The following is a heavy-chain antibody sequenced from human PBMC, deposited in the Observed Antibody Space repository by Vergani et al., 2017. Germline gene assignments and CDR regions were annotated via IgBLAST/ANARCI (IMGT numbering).Heavy chain of an antibody. CDR1: GGSIYGTGYH. CDR2: VYFTGTT. CDR3: ARHSTVEWLVKLGWIDP. D-gene: IGHD6-19*01. Sequence: QLQLQESGPGLLKPSETLSLTCSVSGGSIYGTGYHWGWIRQPPGKALQWVASVYFTGTTYYNPSLKSRVTISVDTSKNQFSLKLSSVTAADTAVYFCARHSTVEWLVKLGWIDPWGQGILVTVSS. J-gene: IGHJ5*02. V-gene: IGHV4-39*01.